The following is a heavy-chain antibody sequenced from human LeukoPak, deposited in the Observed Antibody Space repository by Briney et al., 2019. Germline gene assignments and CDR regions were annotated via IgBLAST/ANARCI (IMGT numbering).Heavy chain of an antibody. D-gene: IGHD2-2*01. J-gene: IGHJ3*02. CDR1: GYSFTSYC. CDR3: ARRRYCSSTSCETDAFDI. Sequence: GESLKISCQGSGYSFTSYCIGWVRQMPGKGLEWMGIIYPGDSDTRYSPSFQGQVTISADKSISTAYLQWSSLKASDTAMYYCARRRYCSSTSCETDAFDIWGQGTMVTVSS. CDR2: IYPGDSDT. V-gene: IGHV5-51*01.